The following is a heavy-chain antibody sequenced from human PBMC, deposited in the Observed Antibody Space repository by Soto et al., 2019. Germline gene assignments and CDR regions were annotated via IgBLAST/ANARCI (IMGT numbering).Heavy chain of an antibody. CDR1: GFIFKNYA. Sequence: VGSLRLPCAVSGFIFKNYALNWVRQAPGKGLEWVASITRDGYNKYYAGSVKGRFTISRDNAKNSLYLQMNSLRAEDTAVYYCASMIFGVVNDYSYYGMDVWGQGTTVTVSS. CDR3: ASMIFGVVNDYSYYGMDV. J-gene: IGHJ6*02. D-gene: IGHD3-3*01. CDR2: ITRDGYNK. V-gene: IGHV3-30*04.